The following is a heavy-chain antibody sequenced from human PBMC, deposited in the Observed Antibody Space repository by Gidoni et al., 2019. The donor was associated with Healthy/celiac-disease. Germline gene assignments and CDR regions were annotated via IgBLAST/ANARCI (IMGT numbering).Heavy chain of an antibody. V-gene: IGHV3-23*01. CDR2: ISGSGGST. CDR3: ASGPNYYYDSSGYYLDY. Sequence: VQLLESGRGLVQPGGSLRLSCAASRFTFSSDAMSWVRQAPGKGLEWVSAISGSGGSTYYADSVKGRFTISRDNSKNTLYLQMNSLRAEDTAVYYCASGPNYYYDSSGYYLDYWGQGTLVTVSS. J-gene: IGHJ4*02. D-gene: IGHD3-22*01. CDR1: RFTFSSDA.